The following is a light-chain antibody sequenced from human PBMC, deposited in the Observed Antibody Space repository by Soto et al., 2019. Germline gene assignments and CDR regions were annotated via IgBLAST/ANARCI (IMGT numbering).Light chain of an antibody. CDR1: QGISSY. V-gene: IGKV1-9*01. J-gene: IGKJ1*01. CDR2: AAS. Sequence: DIQLTQSPSLLSASVGDRVTITCRASQGISSYLAWYQQKPGKAPKLLIYAASTLQSGVPSRFSGSGSGTEFTLTISSLQPEDFATYYFQQLNSYLGTFGQGTKVEIK. CDR3: QQLNSYLGT.